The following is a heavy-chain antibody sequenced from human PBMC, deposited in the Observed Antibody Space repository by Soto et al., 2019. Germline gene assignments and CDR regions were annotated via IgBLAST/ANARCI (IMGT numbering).Heavy chain of an antibody. D-gene: IGHD6-19*01. CDR2: IIPIFGTA. V-gene: IGHV1-69*12. CDR1: GGTFSSYA. Sequence: QVQLVQSGAEVKKPGSSVKVSCKASGGTFSSYAISWVRQAPGQGLEWMGGIIPIFGTANYAQKFQGRVTITADESTSTAYMERSSLRSEDTAVYYCARYSLAVAGTYWFDPWGQGTLVTVSS. J-gene: IGHJ5*02. CDR3: ARYSLAVAGTYWFDP.